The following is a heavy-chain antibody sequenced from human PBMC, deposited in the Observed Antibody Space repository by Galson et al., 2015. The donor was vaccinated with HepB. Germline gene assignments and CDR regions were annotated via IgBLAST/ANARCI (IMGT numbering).Heavy chain of an antibody. Sequence: SVKVSCKASGYTFTSYYMHWVRQAPGQGLEWMGIINPSGGSTSYAQKFQGRVTVTRDTSTSTVYMELGSLRSEDTAVYYCARDLVVGGAFDIWGQGTMVTVSS. J-gene: IGHJ3*02. CDR3: ARDLVVGGAFDI. D-gene: IGHD2-15*01. CDR1: GYTFTSYY. V-gene: IGHV1-46*01. CDR2: INPSGGST.